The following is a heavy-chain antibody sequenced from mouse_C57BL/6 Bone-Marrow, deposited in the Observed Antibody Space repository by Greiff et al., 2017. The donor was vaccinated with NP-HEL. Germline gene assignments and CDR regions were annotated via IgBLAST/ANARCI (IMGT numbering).Heavy chain of an antibody. CDR1: GFTFSSYG. CDR3: ARETTTVVAKVYFDV. Sequence: EVQRVESGGDLVKPGGSLKLSCAASGFTFSSYGMSWVRQTPDKRLEWVATISSGGSYTYYPDSVKGRFTISRDNAKNTLYLQMSSLKSEDTAMYYCARETTTVVAKVYFDVWGTGTTVTVSS. J-gene: IGHJ1*03. CDR2: ISSGGSYT. D-gene: IGHD1-1*01. V-gene: IGHV5-6*01.